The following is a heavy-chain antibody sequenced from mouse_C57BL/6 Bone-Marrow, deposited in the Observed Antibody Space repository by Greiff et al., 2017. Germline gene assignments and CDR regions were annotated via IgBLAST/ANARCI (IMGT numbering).Heavy chain of an antibody. Sequence: QVQLQQSGAELVRPGTSVKMSCKASGYTFTNYWIGWAKPRPGHGLEWIGDIYPGGGYTNYNEKFKGKDTLTADKSSSTAYMQFSSLTSEDSAIYYCARIGSYREHYAMDYWGQGTSVTVSS. J-gene: IGHJ4*01. CDR3: ARIGSYREHYAMDY. V-gene: IGHV1-63*01. CDR1: GYTFTNYW. CDR2: IYPGGGYT. D-gene: IGHD2-14*01.